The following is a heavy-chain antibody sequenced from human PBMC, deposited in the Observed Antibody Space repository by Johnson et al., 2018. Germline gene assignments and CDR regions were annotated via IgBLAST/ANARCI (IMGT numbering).Heavy chain of an antibody. CDR1: GFTFGDYA. Sequence: VQLVQSGGGLVQPGRSLRLSCTASGFTFGDYAMSWFRQAPGKGLEWVGFIRSKAYGGTTEYAASVKGRFTISRDDSKGMASLKMKSLKTEDTAVYYCTSGVPIAVAGTPGYFQHWGQGTLVTVSS. J-gene: IGHJ1*01. V-gene: IGHV3-49*03. CDR2: IRSKAYGGTT. CDR3: TSGVPIAVAGTPGYFQH. D-gene: IGHD6-19*01.